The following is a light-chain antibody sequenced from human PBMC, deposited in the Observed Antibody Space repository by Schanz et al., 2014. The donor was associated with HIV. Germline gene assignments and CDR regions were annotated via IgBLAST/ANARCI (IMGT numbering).Light chain of an antibody. V-gene: IGLV3-9*01. CDR2: RDN. CDR1: NIGSKN. CDR3: QVWDSSTAGV. Sequence: SYELTQPPSVSVAPGKTARITCGGNNIGSKNVHWFQQKPGQAPVLVIYRDNNRPSGIPERFSGSNSGNTATLTISRAQAGDEADYYCQVWDSSTAGVFGGGTKLTVL. J-gene: IGLJ2*01.